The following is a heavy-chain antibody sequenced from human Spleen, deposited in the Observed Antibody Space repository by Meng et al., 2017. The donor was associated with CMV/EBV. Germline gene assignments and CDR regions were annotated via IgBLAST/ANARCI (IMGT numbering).Heavy chain of an antibody. V-gene: IGHV3-20*04. Sequence: GESLKISCAASGFTFDDYGMNWVRQAPGKRLEWVSGINWNGGSINYADSVKGRFTISRDNARNSLYLQMNSLRAEDTALYYCARDLEYYHDSSGYPGTFDHWGQGTLVTVSS. CDR1: GFTFDDYG. CDR2: INWNGGSI. J-gene: IGHJ4*02. CDR3: ARDLEYYHDSSGYPGTFDH. D-gene: IGHD3-22*01.